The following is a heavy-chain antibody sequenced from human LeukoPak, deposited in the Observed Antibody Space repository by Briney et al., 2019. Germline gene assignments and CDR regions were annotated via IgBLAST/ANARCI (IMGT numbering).Heavy chain of an antibody. CDR1: GFTFSSHG. J-gene: IGHJ4*02. CDR2: ISYDGSNK. CDR3: AKDVSLIAAPGYVDL. V-gene: IGHV3-30*18. Sequence: PGGCLRLSCAASGFTFSSHGVHWVRQAPGKGLEWMAVISYDGSNKYYADSVKGRFTISRDNSKNTLYLQMNGLRAEDTAVCYCAKDVSLIAAPGYVDLWGQGTLITVSS. D-gene: IGHD6-13*01.